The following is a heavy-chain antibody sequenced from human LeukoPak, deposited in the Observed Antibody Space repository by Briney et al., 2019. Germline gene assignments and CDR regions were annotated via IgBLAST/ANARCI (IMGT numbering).Heavy chain of an antibody. CDR2: IYHSGST. D-gene: IGHD6-19*01. V-gene: IGHV4-4*02. CDR3: ARVAAVAGTDTFDV. CDR1: GDSISSNSW. Sequence: NPSGTLSLTCAVSGDSISSNSWWSWVRQPPGRGLECIGDIYHSGSTNYNPSLKSRVTISVGKSKNQFSLKLSSVTAADTAVYYCARVAAVAGTDTFDVWGQGTMVTVSS. J-gene: IGHJ3*01.